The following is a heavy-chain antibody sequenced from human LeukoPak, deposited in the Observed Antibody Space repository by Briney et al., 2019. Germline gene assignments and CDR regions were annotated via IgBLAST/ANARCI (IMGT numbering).Heavy chain of an antibody. V-gene: IGHV3-74*01. D-gene: IGHD6-13*01. CDR3: AKDRVAAAGLLDY. J-gene: IGHJ4*02. CDR1: GFTFSSYW. Sequence: PGGSLRLSCAASGFTFSSYWMHWVRQAPGKGLVRVSRINSDGSSTSYADSVKGRFTISRDNAKNTLYLQMNSLRAEDTAVYYCAKDRVAAAGLLDYWGQGTLVTVSP. CDR2: INSDGSST.